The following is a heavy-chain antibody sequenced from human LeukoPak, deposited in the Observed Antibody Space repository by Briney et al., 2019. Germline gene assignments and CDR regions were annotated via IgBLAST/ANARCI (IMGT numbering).Heavy chain of an antibody. CDR3: ARGGPEGGDAFEV. D-gene: IGHD1-14*01. CDR2: ISDSGSN. V-gene: IGHV4-4*09. CDR1: GGSTSSYY. J-gene: IGHJ3*01. Sequence: SETLSLTCTVSGGSTSSYYWSWIRQPPGKGLEWIGYISDSGSNDYNPSLKSRIAMSVETSKNQFSLKLNSVTAADMAVYFCARGGPEGGDAFEVWGQGTMVTVSS.